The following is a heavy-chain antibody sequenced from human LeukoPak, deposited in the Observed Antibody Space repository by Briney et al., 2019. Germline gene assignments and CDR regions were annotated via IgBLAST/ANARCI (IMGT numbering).Heavy chain of an antibody. CDR3: ARHYYDSSGYRREYYFDH. D-gene: IGHD3-22*01. CDR2: IYTSGST. CDR1: GGSISSYY. Sequence: SETLSPTCTVSGGSISSYYWSWIRQPAGKGLEWIGRIYTSGSTNYNPSLKSRVTMSVDTSKSQFSLRLSSVTAADTAVYFCARHYYDSSGYRREYYFDHWGQGTLVTVSS. J-gene: IGHJ4*02. V-gene: IGHV4-4*07.